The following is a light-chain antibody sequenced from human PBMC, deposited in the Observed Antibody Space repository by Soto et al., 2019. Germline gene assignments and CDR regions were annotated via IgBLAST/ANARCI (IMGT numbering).Light chain of an antibody. CDR2: EGT. V-gene: IGLV2-23*01. CDR3: HSYARSTLV. J-gene: IGLJ3*02. Sequence: QSALTQSASVSGSPGQSITISCTGTSSEFGTYSVVSWYQQHPGKAPKLLIYEGTKRPSGVSNRFSASESGNTTSLTISGLQAEDEAVYYCHSYARSTLVFGGGTKLTVL. CDR1: SSEFGTYSV.